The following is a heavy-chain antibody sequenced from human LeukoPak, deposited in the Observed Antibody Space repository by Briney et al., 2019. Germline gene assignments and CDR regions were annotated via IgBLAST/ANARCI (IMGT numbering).Heavy chain of an antibody. D-gene: IGHD3-3*01. CDR3: ARDMSGYTFDY. CDR2: IYSGGST. CDR1: GFTVSSNY. J-gene: IGHJ4*02. Sequence: GGSLRLSCAASGFTVSSNYMSWVRQAPGKGLEWVSVIYSGGSTYYADSVKGRFTISRDNSKNTLYLQMNSLRAEDTAVYYCARDMSGYTFDYWGQGTLVTVSS. V-gene: IGHV3-53*01.